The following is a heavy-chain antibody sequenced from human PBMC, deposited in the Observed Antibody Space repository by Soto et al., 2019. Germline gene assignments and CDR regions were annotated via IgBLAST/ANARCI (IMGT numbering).Heavy chain of an antibody. V-gene: IGHV4-34*01. CDR3: ARKSIAARGNWFDP. CDR2: INHSGST. CDR1: GGSFSCYY. J-gene: IGHJ5*02. Sequence: SETLSLTCAVYGGSFSCYYWSGIRQPPGKGLEWIGEINHSGSTNYNPSLKSRVTISVDTSKNQFSLKLSSVTAADTAVYYCARKSIAARGNWFDPWGQGTLVTVSS. D-gene: IGHD6-6*01.